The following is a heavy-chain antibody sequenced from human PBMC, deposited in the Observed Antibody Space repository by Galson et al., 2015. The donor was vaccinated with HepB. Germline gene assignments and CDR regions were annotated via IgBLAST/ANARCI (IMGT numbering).Heavy chain of an antibody. CDR2: LDWDDDK. Sequence: PALVKPTQTLTLTCTFSGFSLSTSGMRVSWIRQPPGKALEWLSRLDWDDDKFYSTSLKTRLTISKDTSKNHVVLTMTNMDPVDTATYYCARGSGYYLIDYWGQGTLVTVSS. D-gene: IGHD3-22*01. CDR3: ARGSGYYLIDY. V-gene: IGHV2-70*04. J-gene: IGHJ4*02. CDR1: GFSLSTSGMR.